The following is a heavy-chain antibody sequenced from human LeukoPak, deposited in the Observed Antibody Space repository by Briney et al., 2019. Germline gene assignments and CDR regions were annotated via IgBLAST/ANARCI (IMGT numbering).Heavy chain of an antibody. CDR3: ARNYDSSGYNPYWYFDL. D-gene: IGHD3-22*01. CDR1: GGSISSSSYY. CDR2: IYYSGST. V-gene: IGHV4-39*07. Sequence: SETLSLTCTVSGGSISSSSYYWGWIRQPPGKGLEWIGSIYYSGSTYYNPSLKSRVTISVDTSKNQFSLKLSSVTAADTAVYYCARNYDSSGYNPYWYFDLWGRGTLVTVSS. J-gene: IGHJ2*01.